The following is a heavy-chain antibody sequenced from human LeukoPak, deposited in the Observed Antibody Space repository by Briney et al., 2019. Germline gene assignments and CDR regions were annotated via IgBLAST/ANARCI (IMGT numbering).Heavy chain of an antibody. V-gene: IGHV4-30-4*08. J-gene: IGHJ4*02. CDR1: GDSISSGDYY. CDR3: ARVVSASRITIFGVVIDYFDY. Sequence: SQTLSLTCTFSGDSISSGDYYWSWIRQPPGKGLEWIGYIYYSGSTYYNPSLKSRVTISVDTSKNQFSLKLSSVTAADTAVYYCARVVSASRITIFGVVIDYFDYWGQGTLVTVSS. CDR2: IYYSGST. D-gene: IGHD3-3*01.